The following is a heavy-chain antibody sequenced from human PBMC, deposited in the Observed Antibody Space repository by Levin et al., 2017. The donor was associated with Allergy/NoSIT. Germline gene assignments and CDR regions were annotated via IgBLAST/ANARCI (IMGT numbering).Heavy chain of an antibody. J-gene: IGHJ3*02. D-gene: IGHD3-9*01. V-gene: IGHV3-74*01. CDR3: ARDSYDILTLDAFDI. CDR1: GFTFSSYW. CDR2: INSDGSST. Sequence: GGSLRLSCAASGFTFSSYWMHWVRQAPGKGLVWVSRINSDGSSTSYADSVKGRFTISRDNAKNTLYLQMNSLRAEDTAVYYCARDSYDILTLDAFDIWGQGTMVTVSS.